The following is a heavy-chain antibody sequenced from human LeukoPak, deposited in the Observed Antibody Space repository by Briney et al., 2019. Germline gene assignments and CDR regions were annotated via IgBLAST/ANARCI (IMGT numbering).Heavy chain of an antibody. J-gene: IGHJ4*02. CDR3: AKDRHYYGSGSYYFDY. CDR1: GFTFSSYG. CDR2: ISYDGSNK. Sequence: GGSLRPSCAASGFTFSSYGMHWVRQAPGKGLEWVAVISYDGSNKYYADSVKGRFTISRDNSKNTLYLQMNSLRAEDTAVYYCAKDRHYYGSGSYYFDYWGQGTLVTVSS. V-gene: IGHV3-30*18. D-gene: IGHD3-10*01.